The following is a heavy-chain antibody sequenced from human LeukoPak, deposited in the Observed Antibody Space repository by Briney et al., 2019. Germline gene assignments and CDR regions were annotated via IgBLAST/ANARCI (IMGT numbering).Heavy chain of an antibody. J-gene: IGHJ5*02. Sequence: ASVKVSCKASGGTFSSYAISWVRQAPGQGLEWMGRIIPILGIANYAQKFQGRVTITADKSTSTAYMELSSLRSEDTAVYYCARAPMITFGGVIENWFDPWGQGTLVTVSS. CDR1: GGTFSSYA. CDR3: ARAPMITFGGVIENWFDP. V-gene: IGHV1-69*04. D-gene: IGHD3-16*02. CDR2: IIPILGIA.